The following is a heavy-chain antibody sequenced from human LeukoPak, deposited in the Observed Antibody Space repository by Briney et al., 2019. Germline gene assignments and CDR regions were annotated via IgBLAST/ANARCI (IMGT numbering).Heavy chain of an antibody. CDR2: ISSSSSYI. CDR3: ARDHDFDWFGSDY. D-gene: IGHD3-9*01. V-gene: IGHV3-21*01. Sequence: GGSLRLSCAASGFTFSSYSMNWVRQAPGKGLEWVSSISSSSSYIYYADSVKGRFTISRDNAKNSLYLQMNSLRAEDTAVYYCARDHDFDWFGSDYWGQGTLVTVSS. CDR1: GFTFSSYS. J-gene: IGHJ4*02.